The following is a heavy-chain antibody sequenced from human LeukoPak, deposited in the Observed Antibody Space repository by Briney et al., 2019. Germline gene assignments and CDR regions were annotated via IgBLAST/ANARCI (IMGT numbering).Heavy chain of an antibody. CDR1: GGSISSYY. CDR2: IYYSGST. J-gene: IGHJ3*02. V-gene: IGHV4-59*12. Sequence: PSETLSLTCTVSGGSISSYYWSWIRQPPGKGLEWIGYIYYSGSTNYNPSLKSRVTMSVDTSKNQFSLKLSSVTAADTAVYYCARASYDSWNAFDIWGQGTMVTVSS. CDR3: ARASYDSWNAFDI. D-gene: IGHD3-3*01.